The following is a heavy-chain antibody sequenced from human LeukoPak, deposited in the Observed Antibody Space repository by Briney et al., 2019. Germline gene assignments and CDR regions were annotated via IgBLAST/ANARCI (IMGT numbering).Heavy chain of an antibody. CDR2: ISSSGSTI. CDR1: GFTFSNFE. J-gene: IGHJ6*04. CDR3: AELGITMIGGV. D-gene: IGHD3-10*02. Sequence: GSLRLSCAASGFTFSNFEMNWVRQAPGKGLEWVSYISSSGSTIYYADSVKGRFTISRDNAKNSLYLQMNSLRAEDTAVYYCAELGITMIGGVWGKGTTVTISS. V-gene: IGHV3-48*03.